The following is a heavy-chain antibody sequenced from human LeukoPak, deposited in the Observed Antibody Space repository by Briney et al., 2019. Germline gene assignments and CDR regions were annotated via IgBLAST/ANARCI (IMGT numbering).Heavy chain of an antibody. CDR2: IKKDGSGI. D-gene: IGHD3-16*01. CDR3: AGGNSIDV. CDR1: GFTFSSYA. Sequence: GGSLRLSCAASGFTFSSYAMHWVRQAPGKGLEGVANIKKDGSGISYVDSVKGRFIISRDNAMNSLYLQMNSLRVEDTAVYFCAGGNSIDVWGKGTAVTVSS. J-gene: IGHJ6*04. V-gene: IGHV3-7*03.